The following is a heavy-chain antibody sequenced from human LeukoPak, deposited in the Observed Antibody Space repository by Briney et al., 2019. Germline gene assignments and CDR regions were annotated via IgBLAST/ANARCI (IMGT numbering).Heavy chain of an antibody. CDR3: ARDGPLTGTTLDY. CDR1: GGTFSSYA. CDR2: IIPIFGTA. V-gene: IGHV1-69*01. D-gene: IGHD1-7*01. J-gene: IGHJ4*02. Sequence: ASVKVSCKASGGTFSSYAISWVRQAPGPGLEWMGGIIPIFGTANYAQKFQGRVTITADESTSTAYMELRSLRSDDTAVYYCARDGPLTGTTLDYWGQGTLVTVSS.